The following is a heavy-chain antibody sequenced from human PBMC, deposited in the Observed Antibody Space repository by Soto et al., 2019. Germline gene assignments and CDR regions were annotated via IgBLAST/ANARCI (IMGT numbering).Heavy chain of an antibody. D-gene: IGHD6-19*01. CDR3: ARDNGSGWPGYFDY. J-gene: IGHJ4*02. CDR2: ISYDGSNK. Sequence: GGSLRLSCAASGFTFSSYAMHWVRQAPGKGLEWVAVISYDGSNKYYADSVKGRFTISRDNSKNALYLQMNSLRAEDTAVYYCARDNGSGWPGYFDYWGQGTLVTVSS. CDR1: GFTFSSYA. V-gene: IGHV3-30-3*01.